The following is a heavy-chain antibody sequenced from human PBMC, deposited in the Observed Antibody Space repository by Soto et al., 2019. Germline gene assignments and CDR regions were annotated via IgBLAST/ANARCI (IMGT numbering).Heavy chain of an antibody. CDR3: AKDPTVDTAMVDY. CDR1: GGSISSYY. CDR2: ISPSGGT. V-gene: IGHV4-4*07. D-gene: IGHD5-18*01. J-gene: IGHJ4*02. Sequence: TSETLSLTCTVSGGSISSYYWSWIRQPAGKGLEWIGRISPSGGTNYNPSLKRRVTVSLERSKNQFSLKLTSVTAADTALYYCAKDPTVDTAMVDYWGQGTLVTVSS.